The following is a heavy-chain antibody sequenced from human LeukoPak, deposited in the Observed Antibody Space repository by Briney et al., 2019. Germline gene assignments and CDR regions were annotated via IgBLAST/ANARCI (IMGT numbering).Heavy chain of an antibody. CDR2: ISGSGGST. D-gene: IGHD6-13*01. CDR1: GFTFSSYA. V-gene: IGHV3-23*01. J-gene: IGHJ5*02. CDR3: AKGAGYSSSLGWFDP. Sequence: GGSLRLPCAASGFTFSSYAMSWVRQAPGKGLEWVSAISGSGGSTYYADSVKGRFTITRDNSKNTLYLQMNSLRAEDTAVYYCAKGAGYSSSLGWFDPWGQGTLVTVSS.